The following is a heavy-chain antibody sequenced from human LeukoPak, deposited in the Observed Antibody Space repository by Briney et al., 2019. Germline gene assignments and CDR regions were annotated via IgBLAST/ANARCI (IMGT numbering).Heavy chain of an antibody. Sequence: GRSLRLSCAASGFTFSSYGMHWVRQAPGKGLEWVAVISYDGSNKYYADSVKGRFTISRDNSKNTLYLQMNSLRAEDTAVYYCARDDSRFLEWLFQTGTFDYWGQGTLVTVSS. D-gene: IGHD3-3*01. V-gene: IGHV3-30*03. CDR1: GFTFSSYG. CDR2: ISYDGSNK. CDR3: ARDDSRFLEWLFQTGTFDY. J-gene: IGHJ4*02.